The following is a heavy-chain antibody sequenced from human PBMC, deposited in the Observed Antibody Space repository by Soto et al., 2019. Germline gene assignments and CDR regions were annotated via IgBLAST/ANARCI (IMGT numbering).Heavy chain of an antibody. D-gene: IGHD6-13*01. CDR3: ARAREPSSSWSPDSYYYYMDV. V-gene: IGHV3-74*01. Sequence: GGSLRLSCAASGFTFSSYWMHWVRQAPGKGLVWVSRINSDGSSTSYADSMKGRFTISRDNAKNTLYLQMNSLRAEDTAVYYCARAREPSSSWSPDSYYYYMDVWGKGTTVTVSS. J-gene: IGHJ6*03. CDR1: GFTFSSYW. CDR2: INSDGSST.